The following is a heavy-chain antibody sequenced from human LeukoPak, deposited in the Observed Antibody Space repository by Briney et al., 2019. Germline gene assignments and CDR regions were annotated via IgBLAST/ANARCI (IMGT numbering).Heavy chain of an antibody. Sequence: GSLRLSCAASGFTVSSNYMSWVRQAPGKGLEWVSVIYSGGSTYYADSVKGRFTISRDNSKNTLYLQMNSLRAEDTAVYYCAKAPGGMTTVFVYWGQGTLVTVSS. CDR3: AKAPGGMTTVFVY. J-gene: IGHJ4*02. D-gene: IGHD4-11*01. V-gene: IGHV3-53*01. CDR2: IYSGGST. CDR1: GFTVSSNY.